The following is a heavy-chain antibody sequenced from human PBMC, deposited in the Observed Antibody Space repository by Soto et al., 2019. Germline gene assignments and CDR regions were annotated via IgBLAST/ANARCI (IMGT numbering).Heavy chain of an antibody. CDR1: GGSISSSSYY. Sequence: QLQLQESGPGLVKPSETLSLTCTVSGGSISSSSYYWGWIRQPPGKGLEWIGSIYYSGSTYYNPSLKSRVTISVDTSKNQFSLKLSSVTAADTAVYYCARRGWIRYFDWSQSYYYGMDVWGQGTTVTVSS. CDR2: IYYSGST. J-gene: IGHJ6*02. D-gene: IGHD3-9*01. CDR3: ARRGWIRYFDWSQSYYYGMDV. V-gene: IGHV4-39*01.